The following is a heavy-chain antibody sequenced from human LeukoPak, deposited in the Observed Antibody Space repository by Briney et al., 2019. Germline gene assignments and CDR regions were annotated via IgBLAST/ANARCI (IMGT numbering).Heavy chain of an antibody. J-gene: IGHJ4*02. D-gene: IGHD5-12*01. CDR3: ARAYSGYEAFDY. Sequence: ASVKVSCKASGYTFTGYYIHWVRQAPRQGLEWMGWINPNSGGRNYAQKFQGRVTMTRDTSTTYMELSRLTSDDTAVYYCARAYSGYEAFDYWGQGTLVTVSS. V-gene: IGHV1-2*02. CDR1: GYTFTGYY. CDR2: INPNSGGR.